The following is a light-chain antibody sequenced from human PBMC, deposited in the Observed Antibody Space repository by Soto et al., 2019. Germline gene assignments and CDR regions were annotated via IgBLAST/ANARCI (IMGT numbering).Light chain of an antibody. V-gene: IGKV3-20*01. CDR1: QSVSSSY. CDR2: AAS. J-gene: IGKJ1*01. CDR3: QQYGSSSWT. Sequence: EIVLTQSPGTLSSSPGARATLSCRASQSVSSSYLAWYRQKPGQAPRLLIYAASSRATGIPDRFSGSGSGTDLTLTISRLEPEDFAVYYFQQYGSSSWTFGPGTKVEFK.